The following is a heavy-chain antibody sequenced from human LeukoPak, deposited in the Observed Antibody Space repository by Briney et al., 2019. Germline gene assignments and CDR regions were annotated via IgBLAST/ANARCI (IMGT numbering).Heavy chain of an antibody. CDR3: ARDGYSSSSGRGGYYYYYYRDV. D-gene: IGHD6-6*01. V-gene: IGHV3-33*01. CDR1: GFTFSSYG. CDR2: IWYDGSNK. Sequence: HPGRSLRLSCAASGFTFSSYGMHWVRQAPGKGLEWVAVIWYDGSNKYYADSVKGRFTISRDNSKNTLYLQMNSLRAEDTAVYYCARDGYSSSSGRGGYYYYYYRDVWGKGTTVTVSS. J-gene: IGHJ6*03.